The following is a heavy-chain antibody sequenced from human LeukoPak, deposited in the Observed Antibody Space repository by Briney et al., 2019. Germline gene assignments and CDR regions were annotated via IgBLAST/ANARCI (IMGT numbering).Heavy chain of an antibody. J-gene: IGHJ4*02. CDR1: GYTFTGYY. CDR2: IDVDNGGT. D-gene: IGHD3-10*01. V-gene: IGHV1-2*02. Sequence: ASVKVSCKASGYTFTGYYIHWVRQAPGQGLEWMGWIDVDNGGTKYAQNFQGRVTMTRDTSINTVDMDLSGLTSDDTAVFYCARGREIHGGSDTNLDDYWGQGTLVTVSS. CDR3: ARGREIHGGSDTNLDDY.